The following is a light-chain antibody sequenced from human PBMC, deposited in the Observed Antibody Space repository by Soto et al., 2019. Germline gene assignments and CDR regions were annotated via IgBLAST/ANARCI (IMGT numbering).Light chain of an antibody. CDR1: SSDVGGYNY. CDR2: DVS. CDR3: SSYTSSTTRV. Sequence: QSALTQPASVSGSPGQSITISCTGTSSDVGGYNYVSWYQQHPGKAPKLMIYDVSNRPSGVSNRFSGSKSGNTASLKISGLQAEDEADYYCSSYTSSTTRVSGTGTKVTVL. V-gene: IGLV2-14*03. J-gene: IGLJ1*01.